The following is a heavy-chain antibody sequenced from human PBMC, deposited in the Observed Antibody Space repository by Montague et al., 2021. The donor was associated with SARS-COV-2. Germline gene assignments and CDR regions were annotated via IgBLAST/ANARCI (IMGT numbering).Heavy chain of an antibody. Sequence: SLRLSCAASGFTFGDYAMHWVRQTPGKGLEWVSGISWNSGSRGYADSVKGRFTIYRDNAKNSLYLQMNSVRTEDTAFYYCAKDYYFGAFDIWGQGTMVTVSS. CDR2: ISWNSGSR. V-gene: IGHV3-9*01. D-gene: IGHD3-10*01. J-gene: IGHJ3*02. CDR1: GFTFGDYA. CDR3: AKDYYFGAFDI.